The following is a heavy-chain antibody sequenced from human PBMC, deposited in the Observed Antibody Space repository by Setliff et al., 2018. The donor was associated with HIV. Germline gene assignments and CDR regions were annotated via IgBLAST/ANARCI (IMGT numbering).Heavy chain of an antibody. CDR1: GFTFDDYG. CDR2: ISSSGSPI. V-gene: IGHV3-48*01. CDR3: ARGRYSSSRWDLSYMDV. J-gene: IGHJ6*03. Sequence: GSLRLSCTASGFTFDDYGLSWVRQAPGKGLEWVSYISSSGSPIHYADSVRGRFTISRDNAKNSLYLLMNSLRAEDTAVYYCARGRYSSSRWDLSYMDVWGKGTTVTVSS. D-gene: IGHD6-6*01.